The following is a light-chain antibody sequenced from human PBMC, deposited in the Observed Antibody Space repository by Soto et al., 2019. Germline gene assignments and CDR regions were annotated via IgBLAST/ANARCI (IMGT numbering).Light chain of an antibody. J-gene: IGKJ5*01. CDR3: QQANSFPIT. Sequence: DIQMTQSPSSVSASVEDRVTITCRASKGISSWLAWYQQKPGKAPNLLIYAASSLQSGVPSRFSGSGSGTDFTLTISSLQPEDFATYYCQQANSFPITFGQGTRLEIK. CDR1: KGISSW. V-gene: IGKV1-12*01. CDR2: AAS.